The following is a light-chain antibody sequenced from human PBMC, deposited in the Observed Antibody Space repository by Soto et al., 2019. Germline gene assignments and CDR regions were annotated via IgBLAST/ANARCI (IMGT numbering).Light chain of an antibody. Sequence: EIVLTQSPGTLSLSPGERATLSCRASQSVSSSFLGWYQQKPGQAPRLLIYGASSRATGIPDRFCGSGSGPDFTLTISRLEPEDFAVYYCQHYGRSRTFGQGTKVEIK. J-gene: IGKJ1*01. CDR1: QSVSSSF. CDR3: QHYGRSRT. V-gene: IGKV3-20*01. CDR2: GAS.